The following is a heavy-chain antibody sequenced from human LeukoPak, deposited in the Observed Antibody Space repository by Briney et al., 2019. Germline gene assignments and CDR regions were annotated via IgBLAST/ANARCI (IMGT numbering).Heavy chain of an antibody. D-gene: IGHD3-22*01. J-gene: IGHJ4*02. CDR2: IWYDGSNI. Sequence: GGSLRLSCAASGFTFSSYGMHWVRQAPGKGLEWVAVIWYDGSNIYYADSVKGRFTISRDNSKNTLYLQMNSLRAEDTAVYYCARDYYDSSGYYSLWGQGTLVTVSS. V-gene: IGHV3-33*01. CDR1: GFTFSSYG. CDR3: ARDYYDSSGYYSL.